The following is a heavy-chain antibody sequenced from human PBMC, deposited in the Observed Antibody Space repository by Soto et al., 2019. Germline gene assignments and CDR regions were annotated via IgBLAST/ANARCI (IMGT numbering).Heavy chain of an antibody. V-gene: IGHV3-33*01. CDR3: ARVLRLTETPPDYYYGKDV. CDR2: IWYDGSNK. Sequence: GGSLRLSCAASGFTFSSYGMHWVRQAPGKGPEWVAVIWYDGSNKYYADSVKGRFTISRDNSKNTLYLQMNSLRAEDTAVYYCARVLRLTETPPDYYYGKDVWSRGTTVTVSS. J-gene: IGHJ6*02. CDR1: GFTFSSYG. D-gene: IGHD4-4*01.